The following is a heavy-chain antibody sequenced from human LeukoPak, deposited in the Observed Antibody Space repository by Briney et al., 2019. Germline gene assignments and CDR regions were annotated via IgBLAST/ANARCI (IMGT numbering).Heavy chain of an antibody. Sequence: GGSLRLSCVASGLAFSSYSMHWVRQAPGKGPEWVGVISYDGSDEYYTDSVKGRFTISRDNSKNTVYLQMNSLRADDTAVYYCARDFTPEWFDIHWGQGTLVTVS. V-gene: IGHV3-30*04. CDR2: ISYDGSDE. CDR3: ARDFTPEWFDIH. CDR1: GLAFSSYS. J-gene: IGHJ4*02. D-gene: IGHD3-3*01.